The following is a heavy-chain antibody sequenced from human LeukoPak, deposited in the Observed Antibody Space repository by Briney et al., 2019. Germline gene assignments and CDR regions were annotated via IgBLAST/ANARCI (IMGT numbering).Heavy chain of an antibody. J-gene: IGHJ4*02. V-gene: IGHV3-48*01. Sequence: GGSLRLSCSASGFIFTSYGMNWVRQAPGSGLQWVAYISAGSSNTFYADSVKGRFTISRDDAGNFLHLQMNSFSAEDTGVYYCARSAVQANTPFYFDFWGQGALVAVSS. CDR1: GFIFTSYG. CDR3: ARSAVQANTPFYFDF. CDR2: ISAGSSNT. D-gene: IGHD1-26*01.